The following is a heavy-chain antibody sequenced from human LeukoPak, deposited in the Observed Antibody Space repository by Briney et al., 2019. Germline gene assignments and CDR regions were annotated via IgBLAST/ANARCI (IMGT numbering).Heavy chain of an antibody. CDR2: SYHSGST. CDR1: GFSISSCYY. Sequence: QPGGSLCLTCAVSGFSISSCYYCGWLRQPPGRGEGWIGSSYHSGSTYYNQSLKGRVTISVDTSKNPFSLQMSSLTAADTAVYYCASGVADYDILTGFDSWGQGTLGTVSS. J-gene: IGHJ4*02. V-gene: IGHV4-38-2*01. D-gene: IGHD3-9*01. CDR3: ASGVADYDILTGFDS.